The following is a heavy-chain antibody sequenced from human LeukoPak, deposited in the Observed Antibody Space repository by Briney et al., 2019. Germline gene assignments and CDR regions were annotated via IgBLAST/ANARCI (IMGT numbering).Heavy chain of an antibody. J-gene: IGHJ5*02. CDR2: IYYSGST. D-gene: IGHD6-13*01. Sequence: SETLSLTCTVSGGAISSYYWSWIRKPPGKGMEWIGYIYYSGSTNYNPPLKSRVTISVDTSKNQFSLKLSSVTAADTAVYYCARLTWGSSWSNWFDPWGQGTLVTVSS. CDR1: GGAISSYY. CDR3: ARLTWGSSWSNWFDP. V-gene: IGHV4-59*08.